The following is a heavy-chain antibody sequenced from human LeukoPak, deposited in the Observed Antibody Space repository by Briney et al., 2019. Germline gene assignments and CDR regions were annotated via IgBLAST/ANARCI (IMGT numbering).Heavy chain of an antibody. Sequence: ASVKVSCKASGGTFSSYAISWVRQAPGQGLEWMGGIIPIFGTANYAQKFQGRVTTTADESTSTAYMELSSLRSEDTAVYYCAREPAYDSSGYYYFDYWGQGTLVTVSS. CDR3: AREPAYDSSGYYYFDY. V-gene: IGHV1-69*01. D-gene: IGHD3-22*01. J-gene: IGHJ4*02. CDR1: GGTFSSYA. CDR2: IIPIFGTA.